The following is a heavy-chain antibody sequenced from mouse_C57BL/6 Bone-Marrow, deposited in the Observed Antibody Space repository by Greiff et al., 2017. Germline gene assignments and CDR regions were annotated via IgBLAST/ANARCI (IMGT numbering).Heavy chain of an antibody. CDR3: AIYYGYPFYAMDY. J-gene: IGHJ4*01. Sequence: QVQLKESGAELVKPGASVKMSCKASGYTFTSYWITWVKQRPGQGLEWIGDIYPGSGSTNYNEKFKSKATLTVDTSSSTAYMQLSSLTSEDSAVYYCAIYYGYPFYAMDYWGQGTSVTVSS. CDR1: GYTFTSYW. D-gene: IGHD2-2*01. CDR2: IYPGSGST. V-gene: IGHV1-55*01.